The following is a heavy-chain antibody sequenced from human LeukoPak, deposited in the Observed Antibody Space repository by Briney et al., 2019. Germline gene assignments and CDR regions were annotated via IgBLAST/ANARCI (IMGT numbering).Heavy chain of an antibody. CDR2: IYPGDSDT. CDR1: GFSFTSYW. CDR3: ARRHDGFDI. V-gene: IGHV5-51*01. J-gene: IGHJ3*02. Sequence: GESLKISCQGSGFSFTSYWIGWVRQMPGKGLEWMGIIYPGDSDTRYSPSFEGQVTISADKSISTAYLQWNSLKASDSAMYFCARRHDGFDIWGQGTMVTVS.